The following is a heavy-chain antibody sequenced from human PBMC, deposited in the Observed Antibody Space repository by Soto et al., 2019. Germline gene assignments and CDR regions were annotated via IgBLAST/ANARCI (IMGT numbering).Heavy chain of an antibody. CDR2: IYATGTT. V-gene: IGHV4-4*07. J-gene: IGHJ3*02. Sequence: SETLSLTCTVSGASISGCYWSWIRKSAGKGLEWIGRIYATGTTDYNPSLKSRVMMSVDTSKKQFSLKLTSVTAADTAVYYCATYRKFFQIWGQGTKVTVSS. CDR1: GASISGCY. CDR3: ATYRKFFQI.